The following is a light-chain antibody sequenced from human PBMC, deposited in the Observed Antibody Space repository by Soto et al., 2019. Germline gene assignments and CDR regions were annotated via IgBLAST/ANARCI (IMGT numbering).Light chain of an antibody. J-gene: IGKJ4*01. V-gene: IGKV3-11*01. CDR1: QSVSTY. Sequence: VCTYSPATLSLSTGERATLSCRAIQSVSTYVTYLAWYQQKPGQAPRLLIYDASNRATGIPARFSGSGSGTDFTLTISSLEPEDFAVYYCQQRSNWPPVFGGGTKVDI. CDR3: QQRSNWPPV. CDR2: DAS.